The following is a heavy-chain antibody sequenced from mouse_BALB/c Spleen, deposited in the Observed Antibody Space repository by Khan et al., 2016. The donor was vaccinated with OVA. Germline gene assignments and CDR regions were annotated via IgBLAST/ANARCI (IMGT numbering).Heavy chain of an antibody. V-gene: IGHV2-6-5*01. Sequence: QVQLKESGPGLVAPSQNLSITCTVSGFSLSDYGVSWIRQPPGKGLEWLGVIWGGGTTYYNSALKSRLSISKDNSKSQVFLKMSSLQSDDTAMFYCAKGVWPYYYTLDYWGQGSSVTVSS. CDR3: AKGVWPYYYTLDY. CDR1: GFSLSDYG. J-gene: IGHJ4*01. CDR2: IWGGGTT.